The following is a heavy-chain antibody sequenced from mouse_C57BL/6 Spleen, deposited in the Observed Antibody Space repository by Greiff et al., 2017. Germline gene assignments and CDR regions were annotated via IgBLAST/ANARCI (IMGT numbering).Heavy chain of an antibody. CDR3: AKEVRYGCVYYAMDY. D-gene: IGHD2-14*01. CDR1: GYTFTSYW. V-gene: IGHV1-64*01. Sequence: VQLQQPGAELVKPGASVKLSCKASGYTFTSYWMHWVKQRPGQGLEWIGMIHPNSGSTNYNEKFKNKATLTVDKSSSTAYMQLSSLTSEDSAVYYGAKEVRYGCVYYAMDYWGQGTSVTVSS. CDR2: IHPNSGST. J-gene: IGHJ4*01.